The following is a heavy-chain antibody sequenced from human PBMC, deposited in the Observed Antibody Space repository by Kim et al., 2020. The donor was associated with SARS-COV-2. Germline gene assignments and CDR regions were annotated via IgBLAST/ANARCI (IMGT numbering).Heavy chain of an antibody. D-gene: IGHD2-15*01. CDR2: INHSGST. CDR3: ARGSVRRYCSGGSGSNNGFDT. CDR1: GGSFSGYY. Sequence: SETLSLTCAVYGGSFSGYYWSWIRQPPGKGLEWIGEINHSGSTNYNPSLKSRVTISVDTSRNQFSLKLSSVTAADTAVYYCARGSVRRYCSGGSGSNNGFDTWGQGTLVTVSS. J-gene: IGHJ5*02. V-gene: IGHV4-34*01.